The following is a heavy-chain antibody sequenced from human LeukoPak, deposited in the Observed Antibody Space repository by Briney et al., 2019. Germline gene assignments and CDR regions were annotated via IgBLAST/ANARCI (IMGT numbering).Heavy chain of an antibody. D-gene: IGHD6-13*01. CDR3: AKVTVRYSRDFDY. J-gene: IGHJ4*02. CDR1: GFTFDDYA. Sequence: RSGGSLRLSYAASGFTFDDYAMHWVRQAPGKGLEWVSGISWNSGSIGYADSVKGRFTISRDNAKNSLYLQMNSLRAADTALYYCAKVTVRYSRDFDYWGQGTLVTVSS. V-gene: IGHV3-9*01. CDR2: ISWNSGSI.